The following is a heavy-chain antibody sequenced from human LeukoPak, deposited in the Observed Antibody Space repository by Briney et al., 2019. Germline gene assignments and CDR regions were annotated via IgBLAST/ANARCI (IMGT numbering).Heavy chain of an antibody. CDR2: ISGSGDYT. D-gene: IGHD6-19*01. J-gene: IGHJ4*02. CDR1: GFTFSTYW. V-gene: IGHV3-23*01. Sequence: GGSLRLSCAASGFTFSTYWMNWVRQAPGRGLEWVSAISGSGDYTNYADSVKGRFTISRDNSKNTLYLQMNSLRAEDTAVYYCAKDRASGSGSYSYRGFDYWGQGTLVTVSS. CDR3: AKDRASGSGSYSYRGFDY.